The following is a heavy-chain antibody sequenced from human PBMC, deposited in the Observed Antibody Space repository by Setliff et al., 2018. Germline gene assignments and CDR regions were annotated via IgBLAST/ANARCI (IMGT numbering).Heavy chain of an antibody. CDR3: ASARDYGDYPFDY. CDR1: GYTSTTNA. J-gene: IGHJ4*02. D-gene: IGHD4-17*01. V-gene: IGHV1-3*01. Sequence: ASVKVSCKASGYTSTTNALHWVRQAPGQSLEWMGWITAGNGNTKYSQKFQGRVTITRDTSASTAYMELSSLRSEDTAVYYCASARDYGDYPFDYWGQGTLVTVSS. CDR2: ITAGNGNT.